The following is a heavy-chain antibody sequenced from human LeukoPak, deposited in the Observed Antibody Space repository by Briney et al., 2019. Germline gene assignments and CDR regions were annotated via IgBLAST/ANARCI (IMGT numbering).Heavy chain of an antibody. CDR3: ARDEYSSSWYPYYYYGMDV. J-gene: IGHJ6*04. CDR2: IKQEGSEK. D-gene: IGHD6-13*01. Sequence: GGSLRLSCAASGFTFSSYWMSWVRQAPGKGLEWVANIKQEGSEKYYVDSVKGRFTTSRDNAKNSLYLQMNSLRAEDTAVYYCARDEYSSSWYPYYYYGMDVWGKGTTVTVSS. V-gene: IGHV3-7*03. CDR1: GFTFSSYW.